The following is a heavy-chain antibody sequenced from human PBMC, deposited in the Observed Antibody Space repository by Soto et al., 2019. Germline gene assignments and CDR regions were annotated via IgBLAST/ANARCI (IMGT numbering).Heavy chain of an antibody. CDR1: GFTFSSYT. CDR2: ISSNGGST. J-gene: IGHJ4*02. D-gene: IGHD5-12*01. CDR3: ARTSGYAFDY. V-gene: IGHV3-64*01. Sequence: GSLRLSCAASGFTFSSYTMSWVRQAPGKGLEYVSVISSNGGSTYYANSVKGRFTISRDNSKNTLYLQMGSLRAEDMAVYYCARTSGYAFDYWGQGTLVTVSS.